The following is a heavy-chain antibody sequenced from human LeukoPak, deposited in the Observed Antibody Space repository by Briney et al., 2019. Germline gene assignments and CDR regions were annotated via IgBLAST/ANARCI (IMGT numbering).Heavy chain of an antibody. J-gene: IGHJ6*03. D-gene: IGHD3-16*01. CDR3: AKGGGGRLIYYYYMDV. V-gene: IGHV3-9*03. Sequence: GGSLRLSCTASGFTFDDYAMHWVRQAPGKGLEWVSGISWNSDSIDYANSVKGRFTISRDNAKNSLYLQMNSLRTEDMALYYCAKGGGGRLIYYYYMDVWGKGTTVTVSS. CDR1: GFTFDDYA. CDR2: ISWNSDSI.